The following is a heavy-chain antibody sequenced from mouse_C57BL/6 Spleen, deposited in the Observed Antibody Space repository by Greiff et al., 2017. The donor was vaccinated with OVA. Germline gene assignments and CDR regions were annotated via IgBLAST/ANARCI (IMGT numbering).Heavy chain of an antibody. J-gene: IGHJ3*01. Sequence: QVQLQQPGAELVKPGASVKVSCKASGYTFTSYWMHWVKQRPGQGLEWIGRIHPSDSDTNYNQKFKGKATLTVDKSSSTAYMQLSSLTSEDSAVYYCAMEEITGQFAYWGQGTLVTVSA. CDR3: AMEEITGQFAY. CDR2: IHPSDSDT. D-gene: IGHD1-1*01. CDR1: GYTFTSYW. V-gene: IGHV1-74*01.